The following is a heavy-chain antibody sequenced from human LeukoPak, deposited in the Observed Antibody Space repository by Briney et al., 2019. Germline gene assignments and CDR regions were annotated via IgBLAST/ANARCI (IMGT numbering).Heavy chain of an antibody. CDR1: GGTFSSYA. J-gene: IGHJ3*02. D-gene: IGHD6-13*01. CDR3: ATEAYSSSWYGAFDI. CDR2: IIPIFGTA. V-gene: IGHV1-69*13. Sequence: ASVKVSCKASGGTFSSYAISWVRQAPGQGLEWMGGIIPIFGTANYAQKFQGRVTITADESTSTAYMELSSLRSEDTAVYYCATEAYSSSWYGAFDIWGQGTMVTVSS.